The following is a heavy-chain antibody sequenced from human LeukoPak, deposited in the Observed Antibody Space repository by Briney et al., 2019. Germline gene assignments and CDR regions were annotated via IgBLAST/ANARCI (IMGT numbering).Heavy chain of an antibody. J-gene: IGHJ4*02. V-gene: IGHV3-7*03. D-gene: IGHD6-13*01. CDR3: AKSLGSTMYYFDS. CDR1: GFTFSSYW. Sequence: GGSLRLSCAASGFTFSSYWMSWVRQAPGKGLEWVANIKQDGSQKYYVDSVKGRFTISRDNAKNSLYLQMNSLRIEDTALYYCAKSLGSTMYYFDSWGQGTLVTVSS. CDR2: IKQDGSQK.